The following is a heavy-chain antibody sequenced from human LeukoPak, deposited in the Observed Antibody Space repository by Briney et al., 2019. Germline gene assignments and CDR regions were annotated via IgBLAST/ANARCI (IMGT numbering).Heavy chain of an antibody. J-gene: IGHJ4*02. CDR3: AMQTVIASSWSLDY. D-gene: IGHD6-13*01. V-gene: IGHV4-39*01. CDR2: TYYSGNT. CDR1: GGSISSSSYY. Sequence: KPSETLSLTCSVSGGSISSSSYYWGWIRQPPGKGLEWIGSTYYSGNTYNNPSLKSRVTISVDTSKNQLSLKLTSVTAADTAVYYCAMQTVIASSWSLDYWGKGPLVTVSS.